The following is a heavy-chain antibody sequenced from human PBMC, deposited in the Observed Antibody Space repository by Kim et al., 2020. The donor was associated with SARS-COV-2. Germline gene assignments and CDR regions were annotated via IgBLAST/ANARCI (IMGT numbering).Heavy chain of an antibody. Sequence: GGSLRLSCTTSGFTSGDYAVSWVRQAPGKGLEWLTFITSKAHGGTTEYAASVKGRFTISRDDSKSIAYLQMNSLKTEDTAVYYCTREDSSGWDWGQGTLVTVSP. J-gene: IGHJ4*02. CDR3: TREDSSGWD. CDR2: ITSKAHGGTT. CDR1: GFTSGDYA. D-gene: IGHD6-19*01. V-gene: IGHV3-49*04.